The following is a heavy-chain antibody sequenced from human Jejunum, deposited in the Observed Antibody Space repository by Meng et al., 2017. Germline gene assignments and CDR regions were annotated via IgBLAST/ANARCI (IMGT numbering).Heavy chain of an antibody. D-gene: IGHD3-10*01. V-gene: IGHV3-7*01. CDR2: IKPDGSNT. CDR3: VRDGSHSGSGSYYNVEDVGH. CDR1: GFIFSSSW. J-gene: IGHJ4*02. Sequence: GESLKISCAASGFIFSSSWMTWVRQAPGKGLELVANIKPDGSNTNYADSVKGRVTISRDNAKNTVYLQLNSLRAEDTAVYYCVRDGSHSGSGSYYNVEDVGHWGQGTLVTVSS.